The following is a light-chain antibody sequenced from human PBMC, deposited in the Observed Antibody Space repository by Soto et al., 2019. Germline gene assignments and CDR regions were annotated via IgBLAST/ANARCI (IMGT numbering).Light chain of an antibody. Sequence: EVVLTQSPVTLSLSPGERATLSCRASQNVSIYLAWYQQKPGQVPRLLIYDSTNRAAGIPPRFSGSGSGTDFTLTISSLEPEDFAVYYCQQRYSWPPLTFGGGTKVEIK. J-gene: IGKJ4*01. CDR3: QQRYSWPPLT. CDR1: QNVSIY. CDR2: DST. V-gene: IGKV3-11*01.